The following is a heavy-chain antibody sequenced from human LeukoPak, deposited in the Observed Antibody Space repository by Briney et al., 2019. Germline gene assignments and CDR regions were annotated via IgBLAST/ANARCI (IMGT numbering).Heavy chain of an antibody. J-gene: IGHJ4*02. CDR2: LRHDGTYE. V-gene: IGHV3-30*02. Sequence: GGSLRLSCAASGFAFSSYGMYWVRQTPDKGLEWVAYLRHDGTYEKYADSVKGRFTISRDNSKNTLSLQMDTLRVEDTALYYCASVGPTWGTLAFWGQGTLVTVSS. CDR3: ASVGPTWGTLAF. D-gene: IGHD1-26*01. CDR1: GFAFSSYG.